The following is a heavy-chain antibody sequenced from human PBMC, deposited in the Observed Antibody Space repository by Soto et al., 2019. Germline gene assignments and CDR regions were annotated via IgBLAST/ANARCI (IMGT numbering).Heavy chain of an antibody. V-gene: IGHV3-23*01. CDR1: GFTFSSYA. Sequence: GGSLRLSCAASGFTFSSYAMNWGRQAPWKGLEWVSGIRGSGGSTYYADSVKGRFTISRDNSKNTLSLRMISLRTEDTSVYYCAKEAPGGWHFFDTWGQGTLVTVSS. CDR3: AKEAPGGWHFFDT. J-gene: IGHJ4*02. D-gene: IGHD6-19*01. CDR2: IRGSGGST.